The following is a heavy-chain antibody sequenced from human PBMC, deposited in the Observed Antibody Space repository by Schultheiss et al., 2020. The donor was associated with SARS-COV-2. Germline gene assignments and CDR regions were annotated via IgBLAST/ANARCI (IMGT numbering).Heavy chain of an antibody. Sequence: GGSLRLSCAASGFTFSDYYMSWIRQAPGKGLEWVAYITSSSSHTNYADSVKGRFTISRDNAKNSLYLQMNSLRAEDTAVYYCARHRDHYDSSGYEFDPWGQGTLVTVSS. V-gene: IGHV3-11*06. CDR2: ITSSSSHT. CDR3: ARHRDHYDSSGYEFDP. J-gene: IGHJ5*02. CDR1: GFTFSDYY. D-gene: IGHD3-22*01.